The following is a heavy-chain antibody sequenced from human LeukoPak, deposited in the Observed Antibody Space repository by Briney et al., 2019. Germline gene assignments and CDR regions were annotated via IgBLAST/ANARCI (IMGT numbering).Heavy chain of an antibody. J-gene: IGHJ4*02. CDR2: IIPIFGTA. V-gene: IGHV1-69*13. Sequence: SVKVSCKASGGTFSTYAITWVRQAPGQGLEWMGGIIPIFGTANYAQKFQGRVTITADESTSTAYMELSSLRSEDTAVYYCATEAARAVAGGFDYWGQGTLVTVSS. CDR1: GGTFSTYA. CDR3: ATEAARAVAGGFDY. D-gene: IGHD6-19*01.